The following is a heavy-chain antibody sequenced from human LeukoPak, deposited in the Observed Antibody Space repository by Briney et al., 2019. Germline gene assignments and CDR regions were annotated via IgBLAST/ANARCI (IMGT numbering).Heavy chain of an antibody. J-gene: IGHJ4*02. CDR1: GFTFSSYW. CDR2: INQDGSQK. V-gene: IGHV3-7*03. D-gene: IGHD4-17*01. Sequence: PGGSLRLSCAVSGFTFSSYWMSWLPHAPGKGLEWVANINQDGSQKFSVDSVKGRFTISRDNAKNSLSLKMNSRRVEDTAVYYCARDWFDGDYDRFDYWGQGTLVTVSS. CDR3: ARDWFDGDYDRFDY.